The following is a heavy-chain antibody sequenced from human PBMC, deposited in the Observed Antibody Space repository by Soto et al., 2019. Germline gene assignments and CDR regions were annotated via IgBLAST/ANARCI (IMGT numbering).Heavy chain of an antibody. CDR1: GYTFTSYG. CDR3: ARVPAEKTWIQLWPRPYYYYGMDV. V-gene: IGHV1-18*04. J-gene: IGHJ6*02. Sequence: QVQLVQSGAEVKKPGASVKVSCKASGYTFTSYGISWVRQAPGQGLEWMGWTSAYNGNTNYAQKLQGRVTMTTDTSNSTADMELRSLRSDDTDVYYCARVPAEKTWIQLWPRPYYYYGMDVWGQGTTVTVSS. CDR2: TSAYNGNT. D-gene: IGHD5-18*01.